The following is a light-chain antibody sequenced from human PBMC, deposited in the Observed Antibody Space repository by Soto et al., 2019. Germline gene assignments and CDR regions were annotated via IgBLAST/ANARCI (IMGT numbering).Light chain of an antibody. V-gene: IGLV1-44*01. Sequence: QSVLTQPPSASGTPGQRVTISCSGSSSNIGSNTVNWYQQLPGTAPKLLIYSNNQRPSGGPDRFSGSKSGTSASLAISGLQSEDEADYYCAAWEDSLNGYVVFGGGTKVTVL. J-gene: IGLJ2*01. CDR3: AAWEDSLNGYVV. CDR1: SSNIGSNT. CDR2: SNN.